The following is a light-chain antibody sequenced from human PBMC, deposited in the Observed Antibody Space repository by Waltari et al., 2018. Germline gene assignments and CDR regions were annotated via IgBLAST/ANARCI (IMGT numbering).Light chain of an antibody. CDR3: QQYLRAPRT. V-gene: IGKV4-1*01. Sequence: DIVMTQSPDSLAVSLGERATIHCKSTEGLLYDYNNQHFLAWYQQKPGQPPKLLIYWASIRESGVPDRFSGSGSGTDFTLTINSLQAEDVAVYYCQQYLRAPRTFGQGTKLEIK. CDR2: WAS. J-gene: IGKJ2*02. CDR1: EGLLYDYNNQHF.